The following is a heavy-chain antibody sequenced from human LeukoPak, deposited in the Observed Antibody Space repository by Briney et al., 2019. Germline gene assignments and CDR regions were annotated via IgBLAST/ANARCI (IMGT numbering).Heavy chain of an antibody. V-gene: IGHV4-59*08. D-gene: IGHD4-17*01. Sequence: PSETLSLTCAVSGGSIIIYYFSWVRQPPGKGLEWIGYIYYIGSTNYKPSLKSRVTLSVDTSKNQFSLKLNSVPDADTAVYYCARDNPGGSFGDYEYWGQGTLVTVSS. CDR1: GGSIIIYY. CDR2: IYYIGST. CDR3: ARDNPGGSFGDYEY. J-gene: IGHJ4*02.